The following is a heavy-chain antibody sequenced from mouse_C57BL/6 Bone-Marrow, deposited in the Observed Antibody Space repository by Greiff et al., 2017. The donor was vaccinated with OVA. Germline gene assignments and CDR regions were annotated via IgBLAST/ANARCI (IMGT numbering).Heavy chain of an antibody. CDR1: GFSLTSYG. D-gene: IGHD1-1*01. Sequence: VMLVESGPGLVQPSQSLSITCTVSGFSLTSYGVHWVRQSPGKGLEWLGVIWSGGSTDYNAAFISRLSISKDNSKSQVFFKMNSLQADDTAIYYCARNLITTVVARENYFDDWGQGTTLTVSS. CDR2: IWSGGST. V-gene: IGHV2-2*01. J-gene: IGHJ2*01. CDR3: ARNLITTVVARENYFDD.